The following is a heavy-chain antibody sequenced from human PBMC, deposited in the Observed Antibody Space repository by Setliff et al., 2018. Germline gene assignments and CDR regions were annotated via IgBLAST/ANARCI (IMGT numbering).Heavy chain of an antibody. CDR3: ARGVTVAVTHLDY. CDR1: GFTFSDYY. J-gene: IGHJ4*02. D-gene: IGHD6-19*01. CDR2: ISSSGSTI. V-gene: IGHV3-11*04. Sequence: GGSLRLSCAASGFTFSDYYMSWIRQAPGKGLEWVSYISSSGSTIYYADSVKGRFTISRDNAKNSLYLQMNSLRVEDTAVYYCARGVTVAVTHLDYWGQGALVTVSS.